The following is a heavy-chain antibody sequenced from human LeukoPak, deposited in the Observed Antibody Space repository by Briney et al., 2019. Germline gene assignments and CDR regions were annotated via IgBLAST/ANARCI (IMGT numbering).Heavy chain of an antibody. D-gene: IGHD2-2*02. V-gene: IGHV6-1*01. CDR3: ASFAADKPNDY. Sequence: SPTLSLTCAISGDSVSTKSAAWNWLRQSPSRGLKWLRSTYYRSKRHNDYAISVKSRITINPATTKNQFSLQLKSVAPEDTAVYYCASFAADKPNDYWGQGTLVTVSS. CDR1: GDSVSTKSAA. CDR2: TYYRSKRHN. J-gene: IGHJ4*02.